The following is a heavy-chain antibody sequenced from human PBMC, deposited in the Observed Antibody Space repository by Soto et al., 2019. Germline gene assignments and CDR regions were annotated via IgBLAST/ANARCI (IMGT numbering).Heavy chain of an antibody. CDR3: GRGSNDIDY. V-gene: IGHV1-3*01. CDR2: INAGNGNT. CDR1: GYTFTSYA. Sequence: ASVKVSCKASGYTFTSYAMHWVRQAPGQRLEWMRWINAGNGNTKYSQKFQGRVTITRDTSTSTAYMELSSLRSDDTAVYYCGRGSNDIDYWGQGTLVTVSA. D-gene: IGHD4-4*01. J-gene: IGHJ4*02.